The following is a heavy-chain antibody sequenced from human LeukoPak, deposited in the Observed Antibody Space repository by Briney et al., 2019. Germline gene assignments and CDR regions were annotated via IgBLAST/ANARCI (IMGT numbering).Heavy chain of an antibody. CDR1: GGSISTYY. V-gene: IGHV4-59*08. D-gene: IGHD3-22*01. Sequence: SETLSLTCTVSGGSISTYYWSWIRQPPGKGLEWIGCMYSSGSTTYTPSLNSRVTISANTSKNQFSLKLRSVTAADTAVYYCARLDSSGYHSDYWGQGTLVTVSS. J-gene: IGHJ4*02. CDR3: ARLDSSGYHSDY. CDR2: MYSSGST.